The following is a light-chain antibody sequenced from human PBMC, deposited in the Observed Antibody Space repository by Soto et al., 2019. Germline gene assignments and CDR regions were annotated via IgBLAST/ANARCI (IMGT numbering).Light chain of an antibody. CDR3: QQYDPLVLYT. CDR1: QDLYNL. V-gene: IGKV1-33*01. CDR2: DAS. J-gene: IGKJ2*01. Sequence: DIQMTQSPSSLSASVGDRVTITCQASQDLYNLLNWYQQRPGKAPNLLIYDASILDAGVPSRFSGSGSGTNFSFTIINCQPEDVATYYCQQYDPLVLYTFGQGTKLDIK.